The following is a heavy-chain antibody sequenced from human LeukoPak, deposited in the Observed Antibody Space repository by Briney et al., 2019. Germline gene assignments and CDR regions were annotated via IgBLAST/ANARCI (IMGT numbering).Heavy chain of an antibody. CDR3: ARGGGGSGWSPPYTWFDP. V-gene: IGHV4-4*07. CDR1: GGSISSYY. CDR2: IYTSGST. D-gene: IGHD6-19*01. J-gene: IGHJ5*02. Sequence: PSETLSLTCTVSGGSISSYYWSWIRQPAGKGLEWIGRIYTSGSTNYNPSLKSRVTMSVDTSKNQFSLKLSSVTAADTAVYYCARGGGGSGWSPPYTWFDPWGQGTLVTVSS.